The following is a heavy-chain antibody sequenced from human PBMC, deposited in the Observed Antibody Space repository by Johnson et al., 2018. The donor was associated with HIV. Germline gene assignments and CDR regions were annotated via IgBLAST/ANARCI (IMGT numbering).Heavy chain of an antibody. V-gene: IGHV3-9*01. CDR3: ARAQLGSKFELSFYAFDM. Sequence: VQLVESGGGLIQPGRSLRLSCAASGFTFEDYAMHWVRQPPGKGPGWISGLSWNSNTIGYADSVQGRFTISSDNAKGYLYLQMDSLRPEDPAFYYCARAQLGSKFELSFYAFDMWGQGTLVTVSS. D-gene: IGHD3-16*02. CDR1: GFTFEDYA. J-gene: IGHJ3*02. CDR2: LSWNSNTI.